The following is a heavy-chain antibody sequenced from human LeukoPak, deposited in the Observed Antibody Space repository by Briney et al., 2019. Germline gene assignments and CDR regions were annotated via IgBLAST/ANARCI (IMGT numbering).Heavy chain of an antibody. CDR2: IKQDGGEK. CDR3: ARGLRWPDF. CDR1: GFIYSSDW. V-gene: IGHV3-7*03. Sequence: GGSLRLSCAASGFIYSSDWMNWVRQAPGKGLEWVANIKQDGGEKYYVASVKGRFTISRDNAKNSLYLQMNSLRADDTAVYYCARGLRWPDFGGQGTLVTVSS. J-gene: IGHJ4*02. D-gene: IGHD4-23*01.